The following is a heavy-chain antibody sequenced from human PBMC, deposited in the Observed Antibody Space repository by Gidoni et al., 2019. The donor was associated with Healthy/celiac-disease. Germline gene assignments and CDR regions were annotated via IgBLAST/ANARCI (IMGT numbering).Heavy chain of an antibody. D-gene: IGHD3-22*01. CDR1: GFTFSSYD. Sequence: EVQLVESGGGLVQPGGSLRLSFAASGFTFSSYDMHWVRQATGKGLEWVSAIGTAGDTYYPGSVKGRFTISRENAKNSLYLQMNSLRAGDTAVYYCAREADTYYYDNGAFDIWGQGTMVTVSS. J-gene: IGHJ3*02. V-gene: IGHV3-13*01. CDR3: AREADTYYYDNGAFDI. CDR2: IGTAGDT.